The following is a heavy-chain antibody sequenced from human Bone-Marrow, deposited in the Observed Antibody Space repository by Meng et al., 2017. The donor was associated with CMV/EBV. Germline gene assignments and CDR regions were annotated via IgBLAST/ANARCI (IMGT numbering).Heavy chain of an antibody. CDR1: GGSFSGYY. CDR2: INHSGST. J-gene: IGHJ4*02. V-gene: IGHV4-34*01. Sequence: VPLQQWGAGLLKPSETLSLTCAVYGGSFSGYYWSWIRQPPGKGLEWIGEINHSGSTNYNPSLKSRVTISVDTSKNQFSLKLSSVTAADTAVYYCARGVDYYDSSGYYYWGQGTLVTVSS. D-gene: IGHD3-22*01. CDR3: ARGVDYYDSSGYYY.